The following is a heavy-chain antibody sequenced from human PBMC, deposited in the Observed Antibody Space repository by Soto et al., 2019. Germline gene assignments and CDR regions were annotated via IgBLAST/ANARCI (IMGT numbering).Heavy chain of an antibody. J-gene: IGHJ6*02. Sequence: EVHLVESGGGLVKPGGSLRLSCAVSGFTFSSCTMNWVRQAPGKGLEWVSSISPSTSHIYYTDSVKGRFTISRDNAKNSLSLQMNSLRAEDTAVYYCSGCSGGACHRNYGMDVWGQGTTVTVSS. CDR3: SGCSGGACHRNYGMDV. D-gene: IGHD2-15*01. V-gene: IGHV3-21*01. CDR1: GFTFSSCT. CDR2: ISPSTSHI.